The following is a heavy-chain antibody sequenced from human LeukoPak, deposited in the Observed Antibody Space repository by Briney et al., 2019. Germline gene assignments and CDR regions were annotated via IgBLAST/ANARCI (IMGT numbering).Heavy chain of an antibody. CDR1: GGSFSSSGYY. D-gene: IGHD1-26*01. V-gene: IGHV4-39*01. CDR3: ARLTTTVGLLESGTYADS. J-gene: IGHJ4*02. Sequence: ASAALSLTCTVSGGSFSSSGYYWVWIRQPPGKGLEWIGSLSYSGSTYYNPSLKSRVTISVDTSKNQFSLKLNSVTAADTAVFFCARLTTTVGLLESGTYADSWGQGTLVTVSS. CDR2: LSYSGST.